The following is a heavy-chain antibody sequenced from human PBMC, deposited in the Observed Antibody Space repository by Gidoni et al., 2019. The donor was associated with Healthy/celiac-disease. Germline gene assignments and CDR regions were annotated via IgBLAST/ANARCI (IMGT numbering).Heavy chain of an antibody. Sequence: SYATAYGASVKGRFTISRDDSKNTAYLQMNSLKTEDTAVYYCSSLAAGDYYYYYGLDVWGQGTTVTVSS. J-gene: IGHJ6*02. V-gene: IGHV3-73*01. CDR2: SYAT. D-gene: IGHD6-13*01. CDR3: SSLAAGDYYYYYGLDV.